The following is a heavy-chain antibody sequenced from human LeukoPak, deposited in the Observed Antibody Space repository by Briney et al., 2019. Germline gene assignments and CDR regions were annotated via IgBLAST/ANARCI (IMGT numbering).Heavy chain of an antibody. D-gene: IGHD6-13*01. CDR1: GNRFTSYW. Sequence: GESLKISCKGSGNRFTSYWIGWVRQMPGKGLEWMGIIYFGDSHTRYSPSFQGQVTLSADKSISTAYLQWSSLKASDTAIYYCATSAGSSSSWEFDYWGQGTLVTVSS. J-gene: IGHJ4*02. V-gene: IGHV5-51*01. CDR3: ATSAGSSSSWEFDY. CDR2: IYFGDSHT.